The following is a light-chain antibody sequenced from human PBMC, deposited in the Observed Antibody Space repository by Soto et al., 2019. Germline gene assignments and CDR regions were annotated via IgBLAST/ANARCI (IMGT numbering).Light chain of an antibody. Sequence: EIVLTQSPGTLSLSAGERVTLTCRASQSISSRYLAWYQQKPGKAPRLLIYGASTRATDVPDRFSRSGSWADLALSISRLETEDYAAYYCQQYGHSPPRTFGQGTKVDIK. J-gene: IGKJ1*01. CDR1: QSISSRY. CDR3: QQYGHSPPRT. CDR2: GAS. V-gene: IGKV3-20*01.